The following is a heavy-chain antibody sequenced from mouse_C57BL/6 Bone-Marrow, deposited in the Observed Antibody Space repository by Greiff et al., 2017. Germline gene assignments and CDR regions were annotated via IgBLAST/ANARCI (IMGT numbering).Heavy chain of an antibody. CDR1: GYTFTSYG. Sequence: QVQLQQSGAELARPGASVKLSCKASGYTFTSYGISWVKPRTGQGLEWIGEFYPRSGNTYYNAKFKGKATLTADKSSSTEYMELRSLKSEDSAVYFWARCLYYSNYWYCDVWGTGTTVTVSS. CDR2: FYPRSGNT. V-gene: IGHV1-81*01. CDR3: ARCLYYSNYWYCDV. D-gene: IGHD2-5*01. J-gene: IGHJ1*03.